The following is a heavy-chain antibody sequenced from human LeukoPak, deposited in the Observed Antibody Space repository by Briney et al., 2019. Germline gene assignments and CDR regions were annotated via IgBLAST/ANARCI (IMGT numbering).Heavy chain of an antibody. Sequence: SETLSLTCTVSGGSISSSSYYWGWIRQPPGKGLEWIGSIYYSGSTYYNPSLKSRVTISVDTSKNQFSLKLSSVTAADTAVYYCAGESYSNTWAYYNYWGQGTLVTVSS. CDR1: GGSISSSSYY. D-gene: IGHD6-13*01. J-gene: IGHJ4*02. CDR3: AGESYSNTWAYYNY. V-gene: IGHV4-39*01. CDR2: IYYSGST.